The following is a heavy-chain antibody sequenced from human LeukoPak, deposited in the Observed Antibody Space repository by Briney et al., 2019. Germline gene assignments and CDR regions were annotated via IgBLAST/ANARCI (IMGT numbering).Heavy chain of an antibody. V-gene: IGHV4-31*03. D-gene: IGHD4-17*01. Sequence: SETLSLTCTVSGVSISSGGYYWSWLRQHPGKGLEWIGYIYYSGSTYYNPSLKSRVTISVDTSKNQFSLKLSSVTAADTAVYYCARVSRAVTTHYYFDYWGQGTLVTVSS. CDR2: IYYSGST. CDR1: GVSISSGGYY. CDR3: ARVSRAVTTHYYFDY. J-gene: IGHJ4*02.